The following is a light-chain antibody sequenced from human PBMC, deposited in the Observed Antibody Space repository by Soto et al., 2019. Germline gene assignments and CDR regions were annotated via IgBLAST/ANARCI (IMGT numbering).Light chain of an antibody. Sequence: DVVMTQSPLSLPVTLGQPASISCRSSQSLVYSDGNTYLNWFQQRPGQSPRRLIYKVSNRDSGVPDRFSGSGSGTDFTLEISSVEAEDVGVYYCMKGTHWPYTFGQGTKLEIK. J-gene: IGKJ2*01. V-gene: IGKV2-30*01. CDR3: MKGTHWPYT. CDR2: KVS. CDR1: QSLVYSDGNTY.